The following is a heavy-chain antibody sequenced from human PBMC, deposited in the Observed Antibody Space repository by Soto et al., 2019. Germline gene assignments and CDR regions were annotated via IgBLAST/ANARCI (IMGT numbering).Heavy chain of an antibody. V-gene: IGHV3-23*01. CDR3: AKDMGDFSNSIDY. CDR2: IGGAGTIT. Sequence: PGGSLRLSCAASGFMFGSYAMSWVRQAPGKGLEWVSTIGGAGTITYYADSVKGRFTISRDNSKNTLYLQMNSLGAEDTALYYCAKDMGDFSNSIDYWGQETLVTVSP. J-gene: IGHJ4*02. D-gene: IGHD4-4*01. CDR1: GFMFGSYA.